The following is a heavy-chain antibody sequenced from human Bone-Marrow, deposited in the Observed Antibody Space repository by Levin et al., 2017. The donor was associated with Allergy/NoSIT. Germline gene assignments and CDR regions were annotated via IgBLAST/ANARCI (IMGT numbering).Heavy chain of an antibody. D-gene: IGHD5-12*01. J-gene: IGHJ4*02. Sequence: GSGPTLVKPTETLTLTCTVSGFSLNNARMGVSWIRQPPGKAPEWLAHIFSNDDKSYNTSLKTRSTISKDTSNSQVVLTMTKVDPVDTATYYCARMREYPGNDAPLFFDSWGQGTLVSVS. CDR2: IFSNDDK. CDR1: GFSLNNARMG. CDR3: ARMREYPGNDAPLFFDS. V-gene: IGHV2-26*01.